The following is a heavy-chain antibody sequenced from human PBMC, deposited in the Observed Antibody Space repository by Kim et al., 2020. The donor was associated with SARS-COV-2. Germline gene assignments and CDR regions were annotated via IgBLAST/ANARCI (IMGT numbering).Heavy chain of an antibody. V-gene: IGHV4-31*02. J-gene: IGHJ4*02. CDR3: ATSIAAAGPFDY. Sequence: YYNPSLKGRVTIAVDTSKNQFSLKLSSVTAADTAVYYCATSIAAAGPFDYWGQGTLVTVSS. D-gene: IGHD6-13*01.